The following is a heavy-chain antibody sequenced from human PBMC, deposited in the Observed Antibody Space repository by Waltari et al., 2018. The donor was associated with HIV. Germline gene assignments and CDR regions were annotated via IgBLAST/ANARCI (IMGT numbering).Heavy chain of an antibody. CDR3: VKDRGTFTMIDEY. V-gene: IGHV3-30*18. CDR2: ISYDGKNK. D-gene: IGHD3-22*01. Sequence: QVQLVESGGGVVQPGRSLRLSCAASGFSFSNPAMHWVRQAPGKGGNWVAVISYDGKNKNYADTVKGRFTISRNNSKNTLYLQMNSLRADDTALYYCVKDRGTFTMIDEYWGQGTLVTVSS. CDR1: GFSFSNPA. J-gene: IGHJ4*02.